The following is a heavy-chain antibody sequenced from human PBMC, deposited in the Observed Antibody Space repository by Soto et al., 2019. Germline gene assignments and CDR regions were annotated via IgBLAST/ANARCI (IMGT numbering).Heavy chain of an antibody. Sequence: QVQLQESGPGLVKASQTLSLTCSVSGDSISSGVYYWSWTRQHPGKGLEWIGYISDTGNTYYNPSLRSRITMSVGSSENLFSLSLNSVTAADTAMYYCARSISVVRGVPVNWFDPWGQGTLVTVSS. CDR2: ISDTGNT. CDR3: ARSISVVRGVPVNWFDP. CDR1: GDSISSGVYY. V-gene: IGHV4-31*03. D-gene: IGHD3-10*01. J-gene: IGHJ5*02.